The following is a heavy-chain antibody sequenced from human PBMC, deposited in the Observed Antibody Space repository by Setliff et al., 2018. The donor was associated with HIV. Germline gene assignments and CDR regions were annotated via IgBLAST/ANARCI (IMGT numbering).Heavy chain of an antibody. CDR3: ARGSSSVNYYHYGLDV. Sequence: PSETLSLTCSVSGGSIDNNKYYWTWIRQPPGKGLEWTGSIYHTGRTYYNRSLESRLTISIDTSKNQFSLKLTSVTAADTAMYYCARGSSSVNYYHYGLDVWGQGTTVTVSS. CDR2: IYHTGRT. V-gene: IGHV4-39*01. D-gene: IGHD3-10*01. CDR1: GGSIDNNKYY. J-gene: IGHJ6*02.